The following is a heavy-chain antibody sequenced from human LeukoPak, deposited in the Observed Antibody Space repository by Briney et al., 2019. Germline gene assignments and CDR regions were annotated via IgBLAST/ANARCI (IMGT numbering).Heavy chain of an antibody. CDR2: IYYSGST. D-gene: IGHD3-22*01. V-gene: IGHV4-31*03. CDR3: AAASADYYDSSGYLNWFDP. CDR1: GGSISSGGYY. Sequence: PSQTLSLTCTVSGGSISSGGYYWSWIRQHPGKGLEWVGYIYYSGSTYYNPSLKSRVTISVDTSKNQFSLKLSSVTAADTAVYYCAAASADYYDSSGYLNWFDPWGQGTLVTVSS. J-gene: IGHJ5*02.